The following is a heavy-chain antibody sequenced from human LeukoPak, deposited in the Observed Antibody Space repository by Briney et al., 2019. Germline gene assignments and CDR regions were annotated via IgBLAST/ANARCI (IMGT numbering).Heavy chain of an antibody. CDR3: ARGLGYCSGGSCYSVPDPVAY. CDR1: GGSISSSSYY. Sequence: SETLSLTCTVSGGSISSSSYYWGWIRQPPGKRLEWIGYIHYSGTTKYNPSLKTRVTIFADTSKNQFSLNLSSVTAADTAVYYCARGLGYCSGGSCYSVPDPVAYWGQGTLVTVSS. CDR2: IHYSGTT. J-gene: IGHJ4*02. D-gene: IGHD2-15*01. V-gene: IGHV4-61*05.